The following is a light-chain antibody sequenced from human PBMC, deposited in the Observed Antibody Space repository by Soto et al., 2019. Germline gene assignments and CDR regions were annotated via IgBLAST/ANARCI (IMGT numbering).Light chain of an antibody. J-gene: IGLJ3*02. CDR3: QTGGTGPWV. Sequence: QLVLTQSPSASASLGASVKLTCTLSSGHSNYAIAWHQQQPEKGPRYLMKLNSNGSHSKGDGIPDRFSGSSSGAERYLTISSLQSEDEADYYCQTGGTGPWVFGGGTKLTVL. CDR1: SGHSNYA. CDR2: LNSNGSH. V-gene: IGLV4-69*01.